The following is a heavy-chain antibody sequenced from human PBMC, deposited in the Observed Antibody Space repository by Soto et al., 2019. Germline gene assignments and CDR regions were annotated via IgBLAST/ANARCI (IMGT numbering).Heavy chain of an antibody. Sequence: SQTRSLTCAISGDSVSSNSAAWNWIRQSPSRGLEWLGRTYYRSKWYNDYAVSVKSRITINPDTSKNQFSLQLNSVTPEDTAVYYCARAGAGYSSGWYSSLDYYYGMDVWGQGTTVTVSS. CDR3: ARAGAGYSSGWYSSLDYYYGMDV. D-gene: IGHD6-19*01. CDR1: GDSVSSNSAA. V-gene: IGHV6-1*01. J-gene: IGHJ6*02. CDR2: TYYRSKWYN.